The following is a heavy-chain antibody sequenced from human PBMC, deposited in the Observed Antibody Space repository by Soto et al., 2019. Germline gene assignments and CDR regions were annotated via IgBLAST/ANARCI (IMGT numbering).Heavy chain of an antibody. V-gene: IGHV3-13*01. Sequence: GGSLRLSCAASGFTFSSHDMHWVRQATGKGLEWVSAIGTAGDTYCPGSVKSRFTISRENAKNSLYLQMNSLRAGDTAVYYCASAGLELLVGHDAFDIWGQGTMVTVSS. CDR2: IGTAGDT. CDR3: ASAGLELLVGHDAFDI. D-gene: IGHD1-26*01. J-gene: IGHJ3*02. CDR1: GFTFSSHD.